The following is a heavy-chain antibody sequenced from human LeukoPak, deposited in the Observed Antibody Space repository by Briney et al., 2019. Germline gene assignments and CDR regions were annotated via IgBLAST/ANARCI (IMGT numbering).Heavy chain of an antibody. J-gene: IGHJ4*02. Sequence: ASVKVSCKASGYTFTGYYMHWVRQAPGQGLEWMGWINPHSGGTNYAQKFQGRVTMTRDTSISTAYMELSRLRSDDTAVYYCARDRSAGYSSGWYVNWGQGTLVTVSS. CDR1: GYTFTGYY. CDR3: ARDRSAGYSSGWYVN. CDR2: INPHSGGT. V-gene: IGHV1-2*02. D-gene: IGHD6-19*01.